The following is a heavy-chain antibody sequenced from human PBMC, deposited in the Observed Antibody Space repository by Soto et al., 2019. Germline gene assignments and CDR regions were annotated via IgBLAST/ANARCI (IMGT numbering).Heavy chain of an antibody. CDR2: ISYDGSNK. D-gene: IGHD2-21*01. CDR3: ARDCGVTTAYYYGMDV. V-gene: IGHV3-30-3*01. CDR1: GFTFSSYA. J-gene: IGHJ6*02. Sequence: GGSLRLSCAASGFTFSSYAMHWVRQAPGKGLEWVAVISYDGSNKYYADSVKGRFTISRDNSKNTLYLQMNSLRAEDTAVYYCARDCGVTTAYYYGMDVWGQGTTVNVSS.